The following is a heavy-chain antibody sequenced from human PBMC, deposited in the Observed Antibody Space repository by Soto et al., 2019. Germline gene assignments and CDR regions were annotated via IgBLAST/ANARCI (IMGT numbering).Heavy chain of an antibody. CDR1: GFSFGSYA. D-gene: IGHD1-26*01. J-gene: IGHJ4*02. CDR3: VKVGSGSYFGKPFYFDY. V-gene: IGHV3-23*01. Sequence: GGSLRLSCAGSGFSFGSYALSWVRQAPGKGLEWVSSISPNGANTEYVVSVKGRFAISRDNSRNTLYLHMNSLRAEDTAVYFCVKVGSGSYFGKPFYFDYWGQGTLVTVSS. CDR2: ISPNGANT.